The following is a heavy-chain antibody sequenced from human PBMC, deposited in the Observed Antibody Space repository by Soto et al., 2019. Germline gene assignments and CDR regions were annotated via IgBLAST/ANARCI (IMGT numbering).Heavy chain of an antibody. CDR1: GGTFGSYP. CDR2: IIPFFGTS. CDR3: ARVGHITNYGMAV. Sequence: QVQRVQSGAEVKKPGSSVKVSCEASGGTFGSYPINWVRQAPGQGLEWMGGIIPFFGTSNYAQKFQGRVTITADDSTSTAYMELRSLRSEDTAVYYCARVGHITNYGMAVWGQGTTVTVSS. J-gene: IGHJ6*02. V-gene: IGHV1-69*01. D-gene: IGHD1-26*01.